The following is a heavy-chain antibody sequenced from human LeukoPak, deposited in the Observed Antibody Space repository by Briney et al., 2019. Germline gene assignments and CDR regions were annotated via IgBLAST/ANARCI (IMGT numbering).Heavy chain of an antibody. CDR2: INPSGGST. CDR1: GYTFTSYY. Sequence: GASVKVSCKASGYTFTSYYMHWVRQAPGQGLEWMGIINPSGGSTSYAQKFQGRVTMTRDTSTSTVYMELSSLRSEDTAVYYCARGAHERYYDFWSGYYRGRGNNWFDPWGQGTLVTVSS. J-gene: IGHJ5*02. CDR3: ARGAHERYYDFWSGYYRGRGNNWFDP. V-gene: IGHV1-46*01. D-gene: IGHD3-3*01.